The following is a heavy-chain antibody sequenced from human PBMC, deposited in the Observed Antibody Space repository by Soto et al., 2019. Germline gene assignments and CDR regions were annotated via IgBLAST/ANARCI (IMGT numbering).Heavy chain of an antibody. V-gene: IGHV3-23*01. J-gene: IGHJ4*02. CDR3: AKDLRPDGVWDFDY. Sequence: EVQLLESGGGLVQPGGSLRISCAASGFTLSVYRMGWGRQAPGGGPEWVSGNNQDGRTHYADSVNGRFTISRDDSRNTVYLQMVSLRGEDTAVYYCAKDLRPDGVWDFDYWGQGTLVTVSS. CDR2: NNQDGRT. D-gene: IGHD4-17*01. CDR1: GFTLSVYR.